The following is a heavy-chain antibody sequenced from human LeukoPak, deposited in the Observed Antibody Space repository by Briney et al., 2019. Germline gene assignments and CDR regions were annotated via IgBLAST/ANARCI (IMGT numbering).Heavy chain of an antibody. V-gene: IGHV1-18*01. CDR3: AREPGLARSTFFDY. J-gene: IGHJ4*02. Sequence: EASVKVPCKASGYIFTSYGVSWVRQAPGQGLEWMGWISAFNGNTNYAQKFRGRVTMTTEASTSTAYMELRSLRSDDTAFYYCAREPGLARSTFFDYWGQGTLVTVST. D-gene: IGHD3-16*01. CDR2: ISAFNGNT. CDR1: GYIFTSYG.